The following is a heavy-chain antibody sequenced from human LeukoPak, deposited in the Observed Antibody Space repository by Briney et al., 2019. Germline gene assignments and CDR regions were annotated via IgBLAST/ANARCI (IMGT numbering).Heavy chain of an antibody. D-gene: IGHD4-17*01. CDR1: GFTFDDFG. V-gene: IGHV3-20*04. CDR3: ARGSDYGDYR. Sequence: GGSLRLSCAASGFTFDDFGMSWVRQVPGKGLEWVSGINWNGGRTGYADSVKGRFTISRDNAKKSLYLQMNSLRAEDTALYYCARGSDYGDYRWGQGTLVTVSS. J-gene: IGHJ4*02. CDR2: INWNGGRT.